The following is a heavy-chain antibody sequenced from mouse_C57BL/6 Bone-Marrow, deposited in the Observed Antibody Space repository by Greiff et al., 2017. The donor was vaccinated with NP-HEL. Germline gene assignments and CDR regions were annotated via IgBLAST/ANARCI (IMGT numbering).Heavy chain of an antibody. CDR1: GYTFPSYG. J-gene: IGHJ3*01. CDR3: ARSYITTVEAAY. CDR2: IYPRSGNT. Sequence: LQESGAELARPGASVKLSCKASGYTFPSYGISWVKQRTGQGLEWIGEIYPRSGNTYYNEKFKGKATLTADKSSSTAYMELRSLTSEDSAVYFCARSYITTVEAAYWGQGTLVTVSA. V-gene: IGHV1-81*01. D-gene: IGHD1-1*01.